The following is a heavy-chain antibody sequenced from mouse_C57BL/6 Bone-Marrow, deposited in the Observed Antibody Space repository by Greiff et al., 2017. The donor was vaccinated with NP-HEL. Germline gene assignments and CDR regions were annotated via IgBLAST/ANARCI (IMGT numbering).Heavy chain of an antibody. V-gene: IGHV5-12*01. CDR1: GFTFSDYY. J-gene: IGHJ4*01. Sequence: EVKLVESGGGLVQPGGSLKLSCAASGFTFSDYYMYWVRQTPEKRLEWVAYISNGGGSTYYPATVKGRFTISRDNAKNTLYLQMSRLKSEDTAMYYCARPSGTGYAMDYWGQGTSVTVSS. CDR3: ARPSGTGYAMDY. CDR2: ISNGGGST. D-gene: IGHD4-1*01.